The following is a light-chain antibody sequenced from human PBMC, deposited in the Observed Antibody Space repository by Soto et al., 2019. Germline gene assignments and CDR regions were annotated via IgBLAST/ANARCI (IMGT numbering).Light chain of an antibody. Sequence: EIVLTQSPVTVSLSPGERSTLSCRASQSVSSSYLAWYQQKPGQAPRLLIYGASSRATGIPDRFSGGGSGTDFTLTISRLEPEDFAVYYCQQYGSSPSWTFGQGTKVDIK. V-gene: IGKV3-20*01. CDR1: QSVSSSY. J-gene: IGKJ1*01. CDR2: GAS. CDR3: QQYGSSPSWT.